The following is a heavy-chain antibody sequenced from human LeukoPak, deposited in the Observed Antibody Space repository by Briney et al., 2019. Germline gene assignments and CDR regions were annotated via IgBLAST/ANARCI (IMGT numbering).Heavy chain of an antibody. V-gene: IGHV1-69*04. CDR1: GGTLSSYA. CDR2: IIPILGIA. CDR3: ARGGLRGYYGSGSYYPYNWFDP. J-gene: IGHJ5*02. Sequence: ASVKVSCKASGGTLSSYAISWVRQAPGQGLEWMGRIIPILGIADYAQKFQGRVTITADKSTSTAYMELSSLRSEDTAVYYCARGGLRGYYGSGSYYPYNWFDPWGQGTLVTVSS. D-gene: IGHD3-10*01.